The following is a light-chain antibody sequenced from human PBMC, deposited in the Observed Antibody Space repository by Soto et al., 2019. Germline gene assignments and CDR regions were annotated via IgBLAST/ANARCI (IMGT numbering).Light chain of an antibody. V-gene: IGKV1-5*01. CDR3: LQDYRFPPWT. J-gene: IGKJ1*01. CDR1: QSISRW. Sequence: DIKMSLSPSTLSAYVGDRVTITCRASQSISRWLAWYQQKPGKAPKLLIHDATSLESGVPSRFSGSGSGTEFTLTISSLQPEDFATYYCLQDYRFPPWTFGQRSMVDVK. CDR2: DAT.